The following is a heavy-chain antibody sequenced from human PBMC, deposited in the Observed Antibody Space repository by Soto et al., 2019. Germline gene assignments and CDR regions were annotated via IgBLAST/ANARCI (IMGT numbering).Heavy chain of an antibody. CDR1: GFTFSSYA. V-gene: IGHV3-23*01. Sequence: PGGSLRLSCAASGFTFSSYAMSWVRQAPGKGLEWVSAISGSGGSTYYADSVKGRFTISRDNSKNTLCLQMNSLRAEDTAVYYCAKPPRYCSGGSCYRYYFDYWGRGTLVTVSS. CDR2: ISGSGGST. D-gene: IGHD2-15*01. CDR3: AKPPRYCSGGSCYRYYFDY. J-gene: IGHJ4*02.